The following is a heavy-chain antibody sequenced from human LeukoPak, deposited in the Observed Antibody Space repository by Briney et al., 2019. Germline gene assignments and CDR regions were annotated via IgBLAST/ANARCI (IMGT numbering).Heavy chain of an antibody. J-gene: IGHJ4*02. CDR3: ARDSGITGTPDY. V-gene: IGHV4-38-2*02. Sequence: SETLSLTCAVSGYSISSGYYWGWIRQPPGKGLEWIGSIYHSGSTYYNPSLKSRVTISVDTSKNQFSLKLSSVTAADTAVYYCARDSGITGTPDYWGQGTLVTVSS. D-gene: IGHD1-20*01. CDR1: GYSISSGYY. CDR2: IYHSGST.